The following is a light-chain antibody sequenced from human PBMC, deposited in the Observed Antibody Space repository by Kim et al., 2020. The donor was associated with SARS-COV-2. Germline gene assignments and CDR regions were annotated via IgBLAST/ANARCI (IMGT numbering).Light chain of an antibody. J-gene: IGLJ2*01. CDR1: NVGSKS. CDR3: QVWDRITNHVV. V-gene: IGLV3-21*04. Sequence: SYVLTQPPSVSVAPGKTATITCGGDNVGSKSLHWYQQRPGQAPVLVIYYDSKRPSGIPERFSGSNSGDTATLSISRVEAGDEADYYCQVWDRITNHVVFGGGTKLTVL. CDR2: YDS.